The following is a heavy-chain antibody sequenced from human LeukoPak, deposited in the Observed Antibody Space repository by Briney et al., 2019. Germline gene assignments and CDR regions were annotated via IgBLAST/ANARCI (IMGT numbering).Heavy chain of an antibody. CDR1: GYTFTGYY. J-gene: IGHJ3*02. CDR3: ARDLIYGDYAFDI. D-gene: IGHD4-17*01. Sequence: GASVKVSCKASGYTFTGYYMHWVRQAPGQGLEWMGRITPNSGGTNYAQKFQGRVTMTRDTSISTAYMELSGLRSDDTAVYYCARDLIYGDYAFDIWGQGTMVTVSS. V-gene: IGHV1-2*06. CDR2: ITPNSGGT.